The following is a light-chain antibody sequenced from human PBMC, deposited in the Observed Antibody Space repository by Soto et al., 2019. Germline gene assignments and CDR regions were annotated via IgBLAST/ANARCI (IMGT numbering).Light chain of an antibody. CDR1: QSVSSSL. J-gene: IGKJ1*01. V-gene: IGKV3-20*01. CDR2: GAS. CDR3: QQYGSSPPWT. Sequence: EIVLTQSPGTLSLSPGERATLSCRASQSVSSSLLAWYQQKPGQAPRLLIYGASSRATGIPDRFSGSGSGTDFTLTISRLEPEDFAVYYCQQYGSSPPWTFGQFTKVEIK.